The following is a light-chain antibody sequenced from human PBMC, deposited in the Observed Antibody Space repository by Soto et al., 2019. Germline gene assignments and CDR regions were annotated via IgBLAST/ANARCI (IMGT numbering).Light chain of an antibody. Sequence: QCVLTQPPSASGSPGQSVTISCTGTSSDVGGYNYVSWYQQHPGKAPKLMIYEVSKRPSGVPDRFSGSKSGNTASLTVSGLQAEDEADYYCSSYAGSNNFVFGTG. CDR2: EVS. CDR1: SSDVGGYNY. CDR3: SSYAGSNNFV. V-gene: IGLV2-8*01. J-gene: IGLJ1*01.